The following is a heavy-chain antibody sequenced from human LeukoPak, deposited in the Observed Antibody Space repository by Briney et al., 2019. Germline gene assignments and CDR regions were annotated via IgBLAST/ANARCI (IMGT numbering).Heavy chain of an antibody. CDR1: GFTFSSYW. D-gene: IGHD4-23*01. CDR2: IDRDGSRI. Sequence: GGSLRLSCAVSGFTFSSYWMHWVRQAPGKGLVWVSRIDRDGSRINYADSVKGRFTISRDNGKNTLFLQMNSLRAEDAAVYYCARGNDYGGPHYWGQGTLVTVSS. CDR3: ARGNDYGGPHY. V-gene: IGHV3-74*01. J-gene: IGHJ4*02.